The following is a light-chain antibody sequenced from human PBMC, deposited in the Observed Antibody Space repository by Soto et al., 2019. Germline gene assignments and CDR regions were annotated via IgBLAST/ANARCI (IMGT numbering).Light chain of an antibody. CDR2: DSS. CDR1: HSVNSN. J-gene: IGKJ1*01. CDR3: QQYGTSLWT. V-gene: IGKV3-20*01. Sequence: IVMTQSPATLSVSPGERATLSCRASHSVNSNVAWYQQKPGQPPRLLIYDSSTRATGFPDRFSGSGSGTDFTLTIIRLEPEDFAVYYCQQYGTSLWTFGQGTKVDIK.